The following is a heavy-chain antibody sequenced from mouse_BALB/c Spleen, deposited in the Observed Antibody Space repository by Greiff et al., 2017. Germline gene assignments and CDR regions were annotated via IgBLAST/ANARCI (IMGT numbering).Heavy chain of an antibody. D-gene: IGHD4-1*02. CDR3: TREATAAWFAY. CDR2: IYPGNSDT. V-gene: IGHV1-5*01. Sequence: EVMLVESGTVLARPGASVKMSCKASGYSFTSYWMHWVKQRPGQGLEWIGAIYPGNSDTSYNQKFKGKAKLTAVTSASTAYMELSSLTNEDSAVYYCTREATAAWFAYWGQGTLVTVSA. CDR1: GYSFTSYW. J-gene: IGHJ3*01.